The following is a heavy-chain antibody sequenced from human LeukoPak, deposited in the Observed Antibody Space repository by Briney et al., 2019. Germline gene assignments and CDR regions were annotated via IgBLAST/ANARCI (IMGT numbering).Heavy chain of an antibody. V-gene: IGHV4-4*07. J-gene: IGHJ4*02. CDR1: GGSISSYY. D-gene: IGHD6-13*01. Sequence: SETLSLTCTVSGGSISSYYWSWIRQPAGKGLEWIGRIYTSGSTNYNPSLKSRVTISVDTSKNQFSLKLSSVTAADTAVYYCARATRPTRQQLVLEYYFDYWGQGTLVTVSS. CDR3: ARATRPTRQQLVLEYYFDY. CDR2: IYTSGST.